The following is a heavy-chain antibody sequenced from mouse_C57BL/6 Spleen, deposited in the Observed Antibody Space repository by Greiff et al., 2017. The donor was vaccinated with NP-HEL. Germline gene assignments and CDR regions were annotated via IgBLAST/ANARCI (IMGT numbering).Heavy chain of an antibody. Sequence: QVQLKQSGAELAKPGASVKLSCKASGYTFTSYWMHWVKQRPGQGLEWIGYINPSSGYTKYNQKFKDKATLTADKSSSTAYMQLSSLTYEDSAVYYCARWDYDYEGWFAYWGQGTLVTVSA. CDR3: ARWDYDYEGWFAY. D-gene: IGHD2-4*01. CDR2: INPSSGYT. CDR1: GYTFTSYW. V-gene: IGHV1-7*01. J-gene: IGHJ3*01.